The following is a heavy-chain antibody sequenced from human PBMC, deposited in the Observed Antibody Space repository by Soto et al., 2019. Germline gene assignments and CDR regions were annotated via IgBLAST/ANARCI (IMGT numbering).Heavy chain of an antibody. CDR2: ISSSSSYI. V-gene: IGHV3-21*01. CDR3: ARDEIAVAATRQFDY. Sequence: GGSLRLSCAASGFTFSSYSMNWVRQAPGKGLEWVSSISSSSSYIYYADSVKGRFTISRDNAKNSLYLQMNSLRAEDTAVYYCARDEIAVAATRQFDYWGQGTLVTVSS. J-gene: IGHJ4*02. D-gene: IGHD6-19*01. CDR1: GFTFSSYS.